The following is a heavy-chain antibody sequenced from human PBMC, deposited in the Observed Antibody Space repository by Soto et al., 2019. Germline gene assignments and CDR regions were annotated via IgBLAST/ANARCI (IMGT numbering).Heavy chain of an antibody. V-gene: IGHV2-5*02. J-gene: IGHJ4*02. Sequence: QITLKESGPTLVKPTQTLTLTCTFSGFSLSTSGVGVGWIRQPPGKALEWLALIYWDDDKRYSPSLKSRLTITKDTSKNQVVLTMTSMDPVDTATYYCAHKYCSGGSCYSGYFDYWGQGTLVTVSS. CDR3: AHKYCSGGSCYSGYFDY. CDR2: IYWDDDK. D-gene: IGHD2-15*01. CDR1: GFSLSTSGVG.